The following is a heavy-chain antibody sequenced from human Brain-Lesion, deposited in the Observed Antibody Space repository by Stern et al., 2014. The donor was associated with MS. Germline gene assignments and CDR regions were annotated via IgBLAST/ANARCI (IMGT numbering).Heavy chain of an antibody. CDR2: IYYSGNT. Sequence: QLVESGPGLVKPSETLSLTCTVAGGSVSSTSYAWAWIRQPPGKGLGWIGTIYYSGNTYYSPSLKSRLTISLDTATNLYPLQLRSVPAADTAVYYCAGEEDIRYCSGGSCTGNWFDPWGQGTLVTVSS. CDR3: AGEEDIRYCSGGSCTGNWFDP. V-gene: IGHV4-39*01. D-gene: IGHD2-15*01. J-gene: IGHJ5*02. CDR1: GGSVSSTSYA.